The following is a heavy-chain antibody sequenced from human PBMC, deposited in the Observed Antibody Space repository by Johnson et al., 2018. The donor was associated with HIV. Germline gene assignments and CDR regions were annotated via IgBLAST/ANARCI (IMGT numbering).Heavy chain of an antibody. D-gene: IGHD4-17*01. CDR1: GFTFSSYA. CDR2: IRYDGSNK. CDR3: ARSTVTTFIVFDI. V-gene: IGHV3-30*02. J-gene: IGHJ3*02. Sequence: VQLVESGGGLVQPGGSLRLSCAASGFTFSSYAMSWVRQAPGKGLEWVAFIRYDGSNKYYADSVKGRFTISRDNSKNTLYLQMNSLRAEDTAVYYCARSTVTTFIVFDIWGQGTMVTVSS.